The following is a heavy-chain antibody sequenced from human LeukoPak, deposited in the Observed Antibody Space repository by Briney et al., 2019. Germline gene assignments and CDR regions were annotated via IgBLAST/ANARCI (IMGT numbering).Heavy chain of an antibody. CDR1: GYSISSGYY. CDR2: IYHSGST. CDR3: ARVTNWAFDI. J-gene: IGHJ6*04. Sequence: SETLSLTCTVSGYSISSGYYWGWIRQPPGKGLEWIGSIYHSGSTYYNPSLKSRVTISVDTSKNQFSLKLSSVTAADTAVYYCARVTNWAFDIWGKGTTVTVSS. V-gene: IGHV4-38-2*02. D-gene: IGHD7-27*01.